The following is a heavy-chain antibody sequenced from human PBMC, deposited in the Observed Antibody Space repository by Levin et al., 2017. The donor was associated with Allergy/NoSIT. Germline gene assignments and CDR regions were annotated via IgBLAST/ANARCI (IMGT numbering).Heavy chain of an antibody. CDR2: ISSSGSTI. D-gene: IGHD2-2*01. CDR1: GFTFSSYS. Sequence: GGSLRLSCAASGFTFSSYSMNWVRQAPGKGLEWVSYISSSGSTIYYADSVKGRFTISRDNAKNSLYLQMNSLRAEDTAVYYCARAFGYCSSTSRSPPPWFDPWGQGTLVTVPS. J-gene: IGHJ5*02. V-gene: IGHV3-48*01. CDR3: ARAFGYCSSTSRSPPPWFDP.